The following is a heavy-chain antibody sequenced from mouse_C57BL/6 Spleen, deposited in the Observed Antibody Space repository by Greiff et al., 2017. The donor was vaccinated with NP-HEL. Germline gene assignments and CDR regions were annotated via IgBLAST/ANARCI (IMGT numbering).Heavy chain of an antibody. J-gene: IGHJ4*01. CDR1: GYAFSSYW. V-gene: IGHV1-80*01. CDR2: IYPGDGDT. D-gene: IGHD6-5*01. CDR3: ARGSSLYAMDY. Sequence: VQLQQSGASVKISCKASGYAFSSYWMNWVKQRPGKGLEWIGQIYPGDGDTNYNGKFKGKATLTADKSSSTAYMQLSSLTSEDSAVYFCARGSSLYAMDYWGQGTSVTVSS.